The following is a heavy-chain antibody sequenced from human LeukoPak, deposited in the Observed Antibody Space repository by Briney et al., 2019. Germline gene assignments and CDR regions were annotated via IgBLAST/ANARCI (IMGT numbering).Heavy chain of an antibody. CDR2: IFGSGNT. CDR1: GGSISGYY. J-gene: IGHJ2*01. CDR3: ARATATWYFDL. D-gene: IGHD1-1*01. Sequence: SETLPLTCTVSGGSISGYYWSWIRQPAGKGLEWIGRIFGSGNTNYNPSLKGRVTMSLDTSKSQFSLNLRSVTAADTAVYYCARATATWYFDLWGRSTLVTVSS. V-gene: IGHV4-4*07.